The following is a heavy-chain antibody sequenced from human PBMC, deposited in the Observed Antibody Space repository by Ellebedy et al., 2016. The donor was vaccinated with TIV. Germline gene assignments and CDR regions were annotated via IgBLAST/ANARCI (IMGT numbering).Heavy chain of an antibody. Sequence: GESLKISXEGSGFDFSKFAINWVRQAPGKGLEWVSYINGWSNAIDYADPVRGRFTFSRDNAKNSVYLQMTSLRVDDTAVYYCANMGRNPDTFDIWGQGTMVTVSS. CDR2: INGWSNAI. V-gene: IGHV3-48*04. CDR3: ANMGRNPDTFDI. J-gene: IGHJ3*02. D-gene: IGHD3-10*01. CDR1: GFDFSKFA.